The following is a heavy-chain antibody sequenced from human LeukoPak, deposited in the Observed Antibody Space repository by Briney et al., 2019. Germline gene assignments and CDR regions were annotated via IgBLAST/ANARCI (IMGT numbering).Heavy chain of an antibody. CDR2: ISSSSSYI. Sequence: GGTLRLSCAASGFTFSSYGMNWVRQAPGKGLEWVSSISSSSSYIYYADSVKGRFTISRDNAKNSLYLQMNSLRAEDTAVYYCARDPSMITFGGVIVNHLYYFDYWGQGTLVTVSS. V-gene: IGHV3-21*01. D-gene: IGHD3-16*02. CDR3: ARDPSMITFGGVIVNHLYYFDY. J-gene: IGHJ4*02. CDR1: GFTFSSYG.